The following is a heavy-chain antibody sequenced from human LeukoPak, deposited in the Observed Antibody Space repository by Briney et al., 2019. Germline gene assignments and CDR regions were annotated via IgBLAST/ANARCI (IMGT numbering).Heavy chain of an antibody. J-gene: IGHJ3*02. CDR3: ATDIVVVPAATDAFDI. V-gene: IGHV1-69*01. CDR1: GGTFSSYA. D-gene: IGHD2-2*01. Sequence: SVKVSCKASGGTFSSYAISWVRQAPGQGLEWMGGIIPIFGTANYAQKFQGRVTITADESTSTAYMELSSLRSEDTAVYYCATDIVVVPAATDAFDIWGQGTMVTVSS. CDR2: IIPIFGTA.